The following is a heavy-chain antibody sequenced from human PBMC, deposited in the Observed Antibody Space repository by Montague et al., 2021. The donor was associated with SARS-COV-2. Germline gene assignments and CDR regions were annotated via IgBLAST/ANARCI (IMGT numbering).Heavy chain of an antibody. J-gene: IGHJ4*02. D-gene: IGHD3-22*01. Sequence: SETLSLTCTVSGGSISSSSYYWGWIRQPPGKGLEWVGSIYYSGSTYYNPSPKSRVTISVDTSKNQFSLKLSSVTAADTAVYYCARKTRGWLSRPPYKYYFDYWGQGTLVAVSS. CDR3: ARKTRGWLSRPPYKYYFDY. V-gene: IGHV4-39*07. CDR2: IYYSGST. CDR1: GGSISSSSYY.